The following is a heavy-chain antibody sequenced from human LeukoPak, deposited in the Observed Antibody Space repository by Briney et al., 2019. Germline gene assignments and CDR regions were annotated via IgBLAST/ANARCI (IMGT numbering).Heavy chain of an antibody. CDR1: GFTFSDYY. CDR2: ISNSGTTV. Sequence: PGGSLRLSCAAPGFTFSDYYMSWIRQAPGKGLEWLSYISNSGTTVYYADSVKGRFTVSRDNAKNSLFLQMNSLRAEDTAIYYCTRDPCLRAPYEPPLDFWGQGTLVTVSS. CDR3: TRDPCLRAPYEPPLDF. J-gene: IGHJ4*02. D-gene: IGHD3-3*01. V-gene: IGHV3-11*01.